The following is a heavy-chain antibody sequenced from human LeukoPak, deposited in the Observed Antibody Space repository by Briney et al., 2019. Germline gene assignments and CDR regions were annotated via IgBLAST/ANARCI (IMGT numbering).Heavy chain of an antibody. V-gene: IGHV3-9*03. CDR1: GFTFDDYA. Sequence: PGGSLRLSCAASGFTFDDYAMHWVRQAPGKGLEWVSGISWNSGSIGYADSVKGRFTISRDNAKNSLYLQMNSLRAEDMALYYCAKGGVAARGAYYYYMDVWGKGTTVTVSS. J-gene: IGHJ6*03. CDR3: AKGGVAARGAYYYYMDV. CDR2: ISWNSGSI. D-gene: IGHD6-6*01.